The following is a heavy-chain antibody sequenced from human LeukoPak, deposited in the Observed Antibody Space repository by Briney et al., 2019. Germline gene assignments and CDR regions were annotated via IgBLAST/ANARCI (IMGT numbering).Heavy chain of an antibody. Sequence: SETLSLTCAVYGGSFSSYYWSWIRQPPGKGLEWIGYIYYSGSTNYNPSLKSRVTISVDTSKNQFSLKLSSVTAADTAVYYCAREGVVVVPAAIGGVRAFDIWGQGTMVTVSS. CDR3: AREGVVVVPAAIGGVRAFDI. V-gene: IGHV4-59*01. CDR2: IYYSGST. J-gene: IGHJ3*02. D-gene: IGHD2-2*01. CDR1: GGSFSSYY.